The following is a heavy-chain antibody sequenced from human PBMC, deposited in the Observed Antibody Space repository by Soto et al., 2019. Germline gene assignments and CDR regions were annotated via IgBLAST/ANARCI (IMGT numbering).Heavy chain of an antibody. CDR3: ARGVRCPSGCWFDP. V-gene: IGHV1-8*01. CDR2: MNPNSGNT. D-gene: IGHD2-8*01. J-gene: IGHJ5*02. Sequence: QVQLVQSGAEVKKPGASVKVSCKASGYTFTSYDINWVRQATGQGLEWMGWMNPNSGNTGYAQKFQGRVTMTRNTSVSTAYMGLSSLRSEDTAVYYCARGVRCPSGCWFDPWGQGTLVTVSS. CDR1: GYTFTSYD.